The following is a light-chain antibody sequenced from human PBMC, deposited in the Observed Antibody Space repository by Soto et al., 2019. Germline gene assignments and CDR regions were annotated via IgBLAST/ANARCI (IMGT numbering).Light chain of an antibody. V-gene: IGLV1-40*01. CDR2: DNN. Sequence: QSVLTQPPSVSGAPGQRVTISCTGTSSNIGAGYDVHWYQQLPGTAPKLLIYDNNNRPSGVPDRFSVSKSGTSASLAITGLQAEDEADYYCQSYDTSLVVFGGGTKLTVL. CDR1: SSNIGAGYD. CDR3: QSYDTSLVV. J-gene: IGLJ2*01.